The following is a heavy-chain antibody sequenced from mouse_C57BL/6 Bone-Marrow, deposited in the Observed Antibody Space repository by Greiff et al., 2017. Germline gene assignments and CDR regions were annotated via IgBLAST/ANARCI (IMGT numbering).Heavy chain of an antibody. D-gene: IGHD1-1*01. Sequence: VKLQESGAELARPGASVKLSCKASGYTFTSYGISWVKQRTGQGLEWIGEIYPRSGNTYYNEKFKGKATLTADKSSGTAYMALRSLTSEDSAVYFCARWGVVATLYYFDYWCQGTTLTVSS. V-gene: IGHV1-81*01. CDR1: GYTFTSYG. CDR3: ARWGVVATLYYFDY. J-gene: IGHJ2*01. CDR2: IYPRSGNT.